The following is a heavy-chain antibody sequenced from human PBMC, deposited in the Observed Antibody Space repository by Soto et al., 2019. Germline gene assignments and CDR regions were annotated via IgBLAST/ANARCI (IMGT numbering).Heavy chain of an antibody. CDR1: GGSIRSTSYY. J-gene: IGHJ5*02. CDR2: IYYSGGT. V-gene: IGHV4-39*01. CDR3: ARRQFTDWFDP. Sequence: PSETLSPTCTVPGGSIRSTSYYWGWSRQPPGKGLEWIGNIYYSGGTYYNPSLKSRVTISVDTSKNQFSLRLSSVTAADTAFYNCARRQFTDWFDPWGQGTLVTVSS.